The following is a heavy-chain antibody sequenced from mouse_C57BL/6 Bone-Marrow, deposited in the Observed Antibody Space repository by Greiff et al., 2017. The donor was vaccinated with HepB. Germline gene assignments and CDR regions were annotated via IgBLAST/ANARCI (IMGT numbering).Heavy chain of an antibody. D-gene: IGHD3-1*01. CDR3: ARSVGLPFAY. Sequence: QVHVKQSGAELARPGASVKLSCKASGYTFTSYGISWVKQRTGQGLEWIGEIYPRSGNTYYNEKFKGKATLTADKSSSTAYMELRSLTSEDSAVYFCARSVGLPFAYWGQGTLVTVSA. CDR1: GYTFTSYG. CDR2: IYPRSGNT. J-gene: IGHJ3*01. V-gene: IGHV1-81*01.